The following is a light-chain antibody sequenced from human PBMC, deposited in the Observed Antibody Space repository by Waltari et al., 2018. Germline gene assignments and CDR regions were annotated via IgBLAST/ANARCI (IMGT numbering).Light chain of an antibody. Sequence: QSALTQPASVSGTPGQSITLSCTGTTSDVGNYDLVSWYQQHPGKAPKLLICEVNKRPSGVSSRFSGSKSGKTASLTISGLQAEDEADYYCCSYAGRGTYVFGSGTKVTVL. J-gene: IGLJ1*01. CDR3: CSYAGRGTYV. CDR2: EVN. CDR1: TSDVGNYDL. V-gene: IGLV2-23*02.